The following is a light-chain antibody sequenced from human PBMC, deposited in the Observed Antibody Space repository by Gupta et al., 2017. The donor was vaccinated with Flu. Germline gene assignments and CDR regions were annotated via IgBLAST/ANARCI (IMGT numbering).Light chain of an antibody. J-gene: IGLJ3*02. CDR1: SSDVGGYNY. V-gene: IGLV2-14*03. CDR2: DVS. CDR3: IAYTTTDAGV. Sequence: SITSSCTGTSSDVGGYNYVSWYQQHPGNAPKLMIYDVSDRPSGVSNRFSGSKSGNTASLTISGLQAEDEAEYYCIAYTTTDAGVFGGGTKLTVL.